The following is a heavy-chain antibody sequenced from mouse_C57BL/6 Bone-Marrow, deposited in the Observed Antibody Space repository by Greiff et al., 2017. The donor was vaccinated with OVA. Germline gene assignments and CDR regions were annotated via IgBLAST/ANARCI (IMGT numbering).Heavy chain of an antibody. V-gene: IGHV1-19*01. Sequence: EVKLQESGPVLVKPGASVKMSCKASGYTFTDYYMNWVKQSHGKSLEWIGVINPYNGGTSYNQKFKGKATLTVDKSSSTAYMELNSLTSEDSAVDYWASSGDYDGYWGQGTTLTVSS. CDR1: GYTFTDYY. CDR2: INPYNGGT. D-gene: IGHD2-4*01. J-gene: IGHJ2*01. CDR3: ASSGDYDGY.